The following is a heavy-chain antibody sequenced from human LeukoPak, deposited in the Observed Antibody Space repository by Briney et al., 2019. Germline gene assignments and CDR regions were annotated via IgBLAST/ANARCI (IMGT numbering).Heavy chain of an antibody. CDR3: TRVLWSGYDFWSGYSNFDY. Sequence: PGGSLRLSCAASGFTVSSNYMSWVRQAPGKGLEWVGFIRSKAYGGTTEYAASVKGRFTISRDDSKSIAYLQMNSLKTEDTAVYYCTRVLWSGYDFWSGYSNFDYWGQGTLVTVSS. J-gene: IGHJ4*02. D-gene: IGHD3-3*01. CDR1: GFTVSSNY. CDR2: IRSKAYGGTT. V-gene: IGHV3-49*04.